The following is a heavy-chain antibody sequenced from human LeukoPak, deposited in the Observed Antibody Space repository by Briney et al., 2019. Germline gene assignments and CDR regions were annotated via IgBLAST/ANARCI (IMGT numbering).Heavy chain of an antibody. CDR3: ARARDSGGYASDI. CDR1: GYTFTGYY. J-gene: IGHJ3*02. V-gene: IGHV1-18*04. D-gene: IGHD3-22*01. CDR2: ISTYNGNT. Sequence: ASVKVSCKASGYTFTGYYMHWVRQAPGQGLEWVGWISTYNGNTNYAEKFQDRVTMSTDTSTNTGYMEMRSLKSGDTAVYFCARARDSGGYASDIWGQGTMVTVSS.